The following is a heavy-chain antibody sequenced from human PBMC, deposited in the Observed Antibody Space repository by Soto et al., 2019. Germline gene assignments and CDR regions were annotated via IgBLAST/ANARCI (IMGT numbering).Heavy chain of an antibody. V-gene: IGHV4-34*01. D-gene: IGHD6-13*01. CDR1: GGSFSGYY. CDR2: INHSGST. J-gene: IGHJ6*02. Sequence: SETLSLTCAVYGGSFSGYYWSWIRQPPGKGLEWIGEINHSGSTNYNPSLKSRVTISVDTSKNQFSLKLSSVTAADTAVYYCARVRGAAGKLRYYGMDVWGQGTTVTVSS. CDR3: ARVRGAAGKLRYYGMDV.